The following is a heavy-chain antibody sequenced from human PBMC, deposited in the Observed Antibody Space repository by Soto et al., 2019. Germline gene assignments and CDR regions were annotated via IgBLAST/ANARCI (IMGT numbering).Heavy chain of an antibody. D-gene: IGHD3-22*01. Sequence: SETLSLTCTVSGGSISSGGYYWSWIRQHPGKGLEWIGYIYYSGSTYYNPSLKSRVTISVDTSKNQFSLKLSSVTAADTAVYYWASSYDSSGYYELPFDYWGQGTLVTVSS. J-gene: IGHJ4*02. V-gene: IGHV4-31*03. CDR1: GGSISSGGYY. CDR3: ASSYDSSGYYELPFDY. CDR2: IYYSGST.